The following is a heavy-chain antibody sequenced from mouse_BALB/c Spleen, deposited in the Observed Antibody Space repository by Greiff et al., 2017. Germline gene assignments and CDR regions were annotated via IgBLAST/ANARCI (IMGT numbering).Heavy chain of an antibody. V-gene: IGHV2-2*02. CDR2: IWSGGST. Sequence: QVQLQQSGPGLVQPSQSLSITCTVSGFSLTSYGVHWVRQSPGKGLEWLGVIWSGGSTDYNAAFISRLSISKDNSKSQVFFKMNSLQANDTAIYYCARGGRFYYAMDYWGQGTSVTVSS. J-gene: IGHJ4*01. CDR3: ARGGRFYYAMDY. CDR1: GFSLTSYG. D-gene: IGHD1-1*01.